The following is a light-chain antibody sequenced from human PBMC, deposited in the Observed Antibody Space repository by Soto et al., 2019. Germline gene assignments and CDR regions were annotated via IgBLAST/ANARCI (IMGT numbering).Light chain of an antibody. CDR1: QNIDNY. CDR3: QESFSAPRT. Sequence: DIQMTQSPSSLSASLGDRVTITCRASQNIDNYLNWYQHKPGKAPKLLIYATSTLQSGVPPRFSGSGSGTEFTLTISTLQAEDFATYFCQESFSAPRTFGQGTKLE. CDR2: ATS. J-gene: IGKJ2*01. V-gene: IGKV1-39*01.